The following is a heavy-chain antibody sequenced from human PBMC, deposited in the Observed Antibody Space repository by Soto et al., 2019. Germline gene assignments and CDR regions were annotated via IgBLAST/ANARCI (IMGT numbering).Heavy chain of an antibody. CDR1: GFSLTTDGEG. CDR3: AHSRNLITEDAQVGDFDY. CDR2: IYWDDDE. J-gene: IGHJ4*02. V-gene: IGHV2-5*02. D-gene: IGHD3-10*01. Sequence: QITLKESGPTLVKPAQTLALTCSFSGFSLTTDGEGVGWVRQPPGEALEWLALIYWDDDERYSPSLKTRLTTTKDPSKNQVVLIMTNMDRVDTATYYCAHSRNLITEDAQVGDFDYWGQGTLVTVSS.